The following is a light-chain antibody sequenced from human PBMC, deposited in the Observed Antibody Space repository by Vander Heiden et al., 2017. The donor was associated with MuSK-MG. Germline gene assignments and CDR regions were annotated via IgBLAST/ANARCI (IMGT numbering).Light chain of an antibody. CDR2: VGS. V-gene: IGLV2-11*01. CDR3: GSYADRYTFDVV. CDR1: SSDVGDYNL. Sequence: QSALTQPRSVSAASGQSATISCTGTSSDVGDYNLVSWDRQYPGEARKRMILVGSKRPSGVPDRFSGATSDNTASLNRSALQAGDEAEYGCGSYADRYTFDVVFGRGTKLTVL. J-gene: IGLJ2*01.